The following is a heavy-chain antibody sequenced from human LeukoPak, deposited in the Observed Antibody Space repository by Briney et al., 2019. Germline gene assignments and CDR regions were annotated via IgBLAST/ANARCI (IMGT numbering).Heavy chain of an antibody. V-gene: IGHV1-24*01. J-gene: IGHJ4*02. Sequence: GASVKVSCKVSGDTLTELSTHWVRQAPGKGLEWMGGFDPEDGQAIYAQKFQGRVTMTEDTSTDTAYMEMNSLRSEDTAVYYCAAGGPWDLLTYWGQGTLLTVSS. CDR2: FDPEDGQA. CDR1: GDTLTELS. CDR3: AAGGPWDLLTY. D-gene: IGHD1-26*01.